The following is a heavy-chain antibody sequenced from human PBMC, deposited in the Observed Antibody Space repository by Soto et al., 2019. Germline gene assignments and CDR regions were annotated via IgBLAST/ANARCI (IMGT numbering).Heavy chain of an antibody. V-gene: IGHV4-31*03. CDR1: GGSISSGGYY. CDR3: ARGNYDILTGYYPFFDY. Sequence: QVQLQESGPGLVKPSQTLSLTCTVSGGSISSGGYYWSWIRQHPGKGLEWIGYIYYSGSTYYNPSLKSRVTISVDTSKNQFSLKLSSVTAADTAVYYCARGNYDILTGYYPFFDYWGQGTLVTVSS. D-gene: IGHD3-9*01. J-gene: IGHJ4*02. CDR2: IYYSGST.